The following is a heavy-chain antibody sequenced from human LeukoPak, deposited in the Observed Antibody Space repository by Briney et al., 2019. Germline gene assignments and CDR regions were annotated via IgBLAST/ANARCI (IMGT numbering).Heavy chain of an antibody. D-gene: IGHD5-12*01. V-gene: IGHV4-31*03. CDR2: IYYSGSS. J-gene: IGHJ4*02. Sequence: PSQTLSLTCTVSGGSISSGGYYWSWIRQHPGKGLEWIGYIYYSGSSYYNPSLKSRVTISVDTSKNQFSLKLSSVTAADTAVYYCVRGASGYDLYYFDYWGQGTLVTVSS. CDR3: VRGASGYDLYYFDY. CDR1: GGSISSGGYY.